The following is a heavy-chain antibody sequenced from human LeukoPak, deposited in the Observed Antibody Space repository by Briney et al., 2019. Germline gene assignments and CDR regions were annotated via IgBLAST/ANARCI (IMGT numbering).Heavy chain of an antibody. CDR1: GGSISGYY. Sequence: KTSETLSLTCAVYGGSISGYYWSWIRQPPGKGLEWIGEINHSGSTNYNPSLKSRVTISVDTSKNQFSLKLSSVTAADTAVYYCARGIGYSSSWYRRNWFDPWGQGTLVTVSS. D-gene: IGHD6-13*01. CDR2: INHSGST. V-gene: IGHV4-34*01. CDR3: ARGIGYSSSWYRRNWFDP. J-gene: IGHJ5*02.